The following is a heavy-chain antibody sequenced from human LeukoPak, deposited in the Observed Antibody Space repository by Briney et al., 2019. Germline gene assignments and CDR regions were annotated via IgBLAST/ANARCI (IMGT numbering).Heavy chain of an antibody. J-gene: IGHJ4*02. CDR2: FDPEDGET. D-gene: IGHD3-22*01. Sequence: ASVKVSCKVSGYTLTELSMHWVRQAPGKGLEWMGGFDPEDGETIYAQKFQGRVTMTEDTSTDTAYMELSSLRSEDTAVYYCARGFYDSSGYIADYWGQGTLVTVSS. CDR1: GYTLTELS. CDR3: ARGFYDSSGYIADY. V-gene: IGHV1-24*01.